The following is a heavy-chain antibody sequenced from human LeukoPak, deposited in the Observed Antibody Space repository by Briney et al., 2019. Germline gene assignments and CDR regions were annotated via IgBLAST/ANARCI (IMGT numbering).Heavy chain of an antibody. Sequence: SQTLSLTCVISGDSVSRNNIAWNWIRQSPSRGLEWLGRIYYNSQWYTDYAVSVRSRITINPDTSKNQFSLQLNSVTPEDTAVYYCARGRDVVVVPAADFDYWGQGILVTVSS. J-gene: IGHJ4*02. CDR3: ARGRDVVVVPAADFDY. V-gene: IGHV6-1*01. CDR2: IYYNSQWYT. CDR1: GDSVSRNNIA. D-gene: IGHD2-2*01.